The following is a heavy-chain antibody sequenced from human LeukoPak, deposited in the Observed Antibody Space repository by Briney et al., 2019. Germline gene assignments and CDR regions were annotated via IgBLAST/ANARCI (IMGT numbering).Heavy chain of an antibody. CDR1: GFTFHNNW. Sequence: GGSLRLSCAASGFTFHNNWMSWVRQAPGKGLEWVADINQDGSEKNYVDSVKGRFTISRDNAKNSLSLQMNSLRAEDTAVYYCARRSPLEWLSEQYYFDYWGQGTLVTVSS. CDR3: ARRSPLEWLSEQYYFDY. CDR2: INQDGSEK. D-gene: IGHD3-3*01. J-gene: IGHJ4*02. V-gene: IGHV3-7*03.